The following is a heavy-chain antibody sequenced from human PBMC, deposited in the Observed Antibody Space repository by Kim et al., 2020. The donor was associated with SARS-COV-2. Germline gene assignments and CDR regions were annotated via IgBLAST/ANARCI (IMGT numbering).Heavy chain of an antibody. CDR3: AGVGSSLPTHFDY. Sequence: GGSLRLSCAASGFTFSSYAMHWVRQAPGKGLEWVAVISYDGSNKYYADSVKGRFTISRDNSKNTLYLQMNSLRAEDTAVYYCAGVGSSLPTHFDYWGQGTLVTVSS. D-gene: IGHD6-25*01. J-gene: IGHJ4*02. CDR2: ISYDGSNK. V-gene: IGHV3-30-3*01. CDR1: GFTFSSYA.